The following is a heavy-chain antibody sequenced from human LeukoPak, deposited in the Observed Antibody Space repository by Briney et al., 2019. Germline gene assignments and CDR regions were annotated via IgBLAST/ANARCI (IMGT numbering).Heavy chain of an antibody. Sequence: GESLKISCEASGYTFTHQWIGWVRQMPGTGLEWVGIIYPRASDTIYSPSFQGHVTISADTSINTAYLEWRSLEASDTAMYYCARHSDVVGAIWGQGPQVTVSS. V-gene: IGHV5-51*01. CDR1: GYTFTHQW. D-gene: IGHD3-16*01. CDR2: IYPRASDT. CDR3: ARHSDVVGAI. J-gene: IGHJ4*02.